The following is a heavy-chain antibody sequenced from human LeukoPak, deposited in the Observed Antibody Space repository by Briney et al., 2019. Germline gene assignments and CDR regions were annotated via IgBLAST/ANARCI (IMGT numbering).Heavy chain of an antibody. CDR1: GFXVSSNY. V-gene: IGHV3-53*01. D-gene: IGHD2-21*02. J-gene: IGHJ1*01. CDR2: IYSGGST. CDR3: ARTDETAPAEDFQH. Sequence: GWSLRLSCAASGFXVSSNYLSWVRQAPGKGLEWVSLIYSGGSTYYADSVKGRFTISRDNSKNTLYLQMKSLGAEDTSVYYCARTDETAPAEDFQHWGQGTLVSVSS.